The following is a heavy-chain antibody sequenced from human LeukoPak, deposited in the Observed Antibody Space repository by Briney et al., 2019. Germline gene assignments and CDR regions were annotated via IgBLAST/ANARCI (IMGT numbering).Heavy chain of an antibody. CDR1: GFTFSTYA. J-gene: IGHJ5*02. Sequence: PGGSLRLSCAASGFTFSTYAMSWVRQAPGKGLEWVSAISGSGGTTYYADSVKGRFTTSRDNSKNTLYLQMNSLRADDTAVYYCAKEPREYCSSTSCPNWLDPWGQGTLVTVSS. CDR3: AKEPREYCSSTSCPNWLDP. CDR2: ISGSGGTT. V-gene: IGHV3-23*01. D-gene: IGHD2-2*01.